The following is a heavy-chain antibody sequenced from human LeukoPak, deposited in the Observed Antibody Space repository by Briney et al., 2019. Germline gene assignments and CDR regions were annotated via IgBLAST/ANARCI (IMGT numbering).Heavy chain of an antibody. CDR3: AKPRSLYYDSSGYYPCFDY. CDR1: GFTFSSYA. Sequence: PGGSLRLSCAASGFTFSSYAMTWVRQAPGKGLEWVSAISGSGGSTYYADSVKGRFTISRDNSKNTLYLQMNSLRAEDTAVYYCAKPRSLYYDSSGYYPCFDYWGQGTLVAVSS. J-gene: IGHJ4*02. V-gene: IGHV3-23*01. CDR2: ISGSGGST. D-gene: IGHD3-22*01.